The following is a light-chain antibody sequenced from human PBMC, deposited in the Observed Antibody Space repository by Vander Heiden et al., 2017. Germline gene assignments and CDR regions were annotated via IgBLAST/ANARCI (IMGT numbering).Light chain of an antibody. CDR2: DAS. CDR1: QSVSSY. V-gene: IGKV3-15*01. Sequence: EVVMTQSPATLSVSPGERATLSCRAGQSVSSYLAWYQQTPGQAPRLLIYDASTSATGIPARFSGSGSGTEFTLTISSLQSEDFGVYSCQQVNIWPAITFGQGTRLEIK. CDR3: QQVNIWPAIT. J-gene: IGKJ5*01.